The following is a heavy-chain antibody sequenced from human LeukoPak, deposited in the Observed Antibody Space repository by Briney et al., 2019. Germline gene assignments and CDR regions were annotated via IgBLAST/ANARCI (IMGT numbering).Heavy chain of an antibody. J-gene: IGHJ4*02. D-gene: IGHD6-19*01. CDR3: ARSPSSSGVTKRGNLPKGYTFDY. CDR2: INPSGGST. Sequence: GASVKVSCKASGYAFTSYYMHWVRQAPGQGLEWMGIINPSGGSTSYAQKFQGRVTMTRDTSTSTVYMELSSLRSEDTAVYYCARSPSSSGVTKRGNLPKGYTFDYWGQGTLVTVSS. V-gene: IGHV1-46*01. CDR1: GYAFTSYY.